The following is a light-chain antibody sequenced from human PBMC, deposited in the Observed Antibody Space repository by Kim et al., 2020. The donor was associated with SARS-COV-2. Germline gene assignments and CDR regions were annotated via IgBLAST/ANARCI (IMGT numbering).Light chain of an antibody. Sequence: SYELTQPPSVSVSPGQTARITCSGDALPKQYAYWYQQKPGQAPVLVIYKDSERPSGIPERFSGSSSGTTVTLTISGVQAEDEADYYCQSADSSGWVFGGGTQADRP. V-gene: IGLV3-25*03. CDR1: ALPKQY. CDR2: KDS. CDR3: QSADSSGWV. J-gene: IGLJ3*02.